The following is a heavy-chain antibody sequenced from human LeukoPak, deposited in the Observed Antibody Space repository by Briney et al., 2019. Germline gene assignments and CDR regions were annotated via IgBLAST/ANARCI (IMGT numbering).Heavy chain of an antibody. CDR1: GGSISSSSYY. CDR2: IYYSGST. V-gene: IGHV4-39*07. Sequence: PSETLSLTCTVSGGSISSSSYYWGWIRQPPGKGLEWIGSIYYSGSTKYNPSLKSRVTMSVETSKKQFSLKLSSVTAADTAVYYCAREGSAFDIWGQGTMVTVSS. CDR3: AREGSAFDI. J-gene: IGHJ3*02.